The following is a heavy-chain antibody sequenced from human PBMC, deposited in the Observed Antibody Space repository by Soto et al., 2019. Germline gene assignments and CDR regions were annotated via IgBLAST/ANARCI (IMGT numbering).Heavy chain of an antibody. CDR2: IYHSGST. J-gene: IGHJ5*01. V-gene: IGHV4-30-2*01. CDR1: GGSISNGGCS. D-gene: IGHD1-1*01. Sequence: LQTLSVTCAVAGGSISNGGCSWSWIKQPPGKGLEWIGYIYHSGSTYYNPSFQGQVTLSADKSISTAYLQWRSLETSDTAMYYCERLRGQQLAQWWFDSWGQGTLVTVSS. CDR3: ERLRGQQLAQWWFDS.